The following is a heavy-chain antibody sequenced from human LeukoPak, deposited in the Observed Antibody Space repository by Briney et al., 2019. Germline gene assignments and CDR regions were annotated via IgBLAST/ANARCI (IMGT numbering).Heavy chain of an antibody. CDR2: ISGSGSAE. D-gene: IGHD6-6*01. CDR1: GFTFTTYG. Sequence: GGSLRLSCAGSGFTFTTYGMSWVRQAPGKGLEWVSVISGSGSAEYYADSVRGRFAISSDISKNTVSLQMNSLRAEDTATYYCASEYSRFDYWGQGTLVTVSS. CDR3: ASEYSRFDY. V-gene: IGHV3-23*01. J-gene: IGHJ4*02.